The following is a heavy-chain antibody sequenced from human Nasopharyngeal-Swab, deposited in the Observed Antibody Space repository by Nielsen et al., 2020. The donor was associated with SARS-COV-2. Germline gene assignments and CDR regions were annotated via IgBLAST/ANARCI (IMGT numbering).Heavy chain of an antibody. Sequence: GESLKISRKGSGYRSSTYWLNWVRQMPGKGLEWMGIIYPGDSDTKYSPSFQGQVSISVDKSINTAYLQWNSLKASDTATYFCAIDYGSGTYGLDVWGQGTRVTVSS. J-gene: IGHJ6*02. CDR3: AIDYGSGTYGLDV. D-gene: IGHD3-10*01. V-gene: IGHV5-51*01. CDR2: IYPGDSDT. CDR1: GYRSSTYW.